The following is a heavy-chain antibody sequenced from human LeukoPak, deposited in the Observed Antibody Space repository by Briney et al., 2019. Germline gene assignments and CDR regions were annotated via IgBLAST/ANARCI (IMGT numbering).Heavy chain of an antibody. CDR1: GYTFTGYY. J-gene: IGHJ5*02. D-gene: IGHD4-17*01. CDR2: INPNSGGT. V-gene: IGHV1-2*02. Sequence: ASVKVSCKASGYTFTGYYMHWVRQAPGQGLEWMGWINPNSGGTNYAQKFQGRVTMTRDTSISTAYMELSRLRSDDTAVYYCARDFLTTVTAYPLARFDPWGQGTLVTVSS. CDR3: ARDFLTTVTAYPLARFDP.